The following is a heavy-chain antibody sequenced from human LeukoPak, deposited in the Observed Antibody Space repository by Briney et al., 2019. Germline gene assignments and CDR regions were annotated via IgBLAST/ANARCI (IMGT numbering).Heavy chain of an antibody. J-gene: IGHJ4*02. CDR2: IIPIFGTA. D-gene: IGHD3-22*01. Sequence: SVKVSSKASGGTFSSYAISWVRQAPGQWLEWMGRIIPIFGTANYAQKFQGRVTITTDESTSTAYMELSSLRSEDTAVYYCARDERYYDSSGYYPYYWGQGTLVTVSS. CDR1: GGTFSSYA. CDR3: ARDERYYDSSGYYPYY. V-gene: IGHV1-69*05.